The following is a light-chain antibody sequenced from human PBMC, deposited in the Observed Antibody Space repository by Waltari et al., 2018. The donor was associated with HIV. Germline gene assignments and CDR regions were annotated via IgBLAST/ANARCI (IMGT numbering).Light chain of an antibody. Sequence: VVLQSPATLSESPGERATLSCRASQRVSSKLAWYQQKPGQAPRLLIYGASTRSTGIPGRFSGSESGTEFNLTISSLQSEDCAVYYCQQYYKWPRTFGQGTRLEIK. V-gene: IGKV3D-15*01. J-gene: IGKJ5*01. CDR2: GAS. CDR3: QQYYKWPRT. CDR1: QRVSSK.